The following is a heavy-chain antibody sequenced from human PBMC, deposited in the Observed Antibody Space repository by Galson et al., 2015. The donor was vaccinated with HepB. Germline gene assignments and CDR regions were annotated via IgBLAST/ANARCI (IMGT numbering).Heavy chain of an antibody. J-gene: IGHJ5*01. D-gene: IGHD3-10*01. CDR1: GFTFRSYA. Sequence: SLRLSCAASGFTFRSYAMNWVRQAPGKGLEWVAVISYDGKNKYYTESVKGRVTISRDNSKNTLYLQVNSLRAADTAVYYCARGNYYDSGSYFDFWGQGTLVTVSS. CDR2: ISYDGKNK. V-gene: IGHV3-30*04. CDR3: ARGNYYDSGSYFDF.